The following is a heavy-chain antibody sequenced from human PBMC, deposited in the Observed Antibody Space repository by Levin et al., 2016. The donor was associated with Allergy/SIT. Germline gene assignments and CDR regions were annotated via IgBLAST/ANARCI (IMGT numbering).Heavy chain of an antibody. D-gene: IGHD6-19*01. CDR3: ARPARRSSFPWFDL. CDR2: IYYSGST. V-gene: IGHV4-39*01. J-gene: IGHJ5*02. CDR1: GDPISSSIYY. Sequence: SETLSLTCTVSGDPISSSIYYWGWIRQPPGKGLEWIGNIYYSGSTHYNPSLENRVTISVDTSKNQFSLKVNSVTAADTAIYYCARPARRSSFPWFDLWGQGTLVTVSS.